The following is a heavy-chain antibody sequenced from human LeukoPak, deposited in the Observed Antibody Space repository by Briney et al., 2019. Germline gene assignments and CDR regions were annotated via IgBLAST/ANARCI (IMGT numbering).Heavy chain of an antibody. J-gene: IGHJ4*02. CDR2: IYHSGST. D-gene: IGHD6-13*01. Sequence: SETLSLTCTVSGYSISSGYYWGWIRQPPGKGLEWIGSIYHSGSTYYNPSLKSRVTISVDTSKNQFSLKLSSVTAADTAVYYCARKGDSSSWYAVGYWGQGTLVTVSS. CDR1: GYSISSGYY. CDR3: ARKGDSSSWYAVGY. V-gene: IGHV4-38-2*02.